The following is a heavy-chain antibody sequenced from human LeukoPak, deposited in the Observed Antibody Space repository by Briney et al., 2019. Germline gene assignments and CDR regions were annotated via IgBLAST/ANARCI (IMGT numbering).Heavy chain of an antibody. Sequence: GGSLRLSCAASRFTFRTYAMSWVRQAPGKGLEWVSTFSGSGGRTYYADSVKGRFTISRDNSKNTLYLQMNSLRAEDTAVYYCAKVTGSWNYFDYWGQGAPVTVSS. V-gene: IGHV3-23*01. J-gene: IGHJ4*02. CDR1: RFTFRTYA. D-gene: IGHD6-13*01. CDR2: FSGSGGRT. CDR3: AKVTGSWNYFDY.